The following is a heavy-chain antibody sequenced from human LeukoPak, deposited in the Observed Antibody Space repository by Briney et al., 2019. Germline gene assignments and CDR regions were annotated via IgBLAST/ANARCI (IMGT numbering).Heavy chain of an antibody. D-gene: IGHD6-19*01. Sequence: PGGSLRLSCAASGFTFSSYAMSWVRQAPGKGLEWVAVISNDGGTIYYADSVKGRFTISRDSSKDTSYLQINSLRVEDTAVYYCAKETGYTSGWWDYWGQGTLVTVSS. CDR1: GFTFSSYA. J-gene: IGHJ4*02. V-gene: IGHV3-23*01. CDR3: AKETGYTSGWWDY. CDR2: ISNDGGTI.